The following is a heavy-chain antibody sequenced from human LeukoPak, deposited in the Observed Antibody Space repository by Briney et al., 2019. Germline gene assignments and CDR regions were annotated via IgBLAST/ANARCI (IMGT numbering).Heavy chain of an antibody. V-gene: IGHV1-69*04. Sequence: SVKVSCKASGGTFSSYAISWVRQAPGQGLEWLGRIIPLFGKANYAQKFQGRVTITADKSTSTAYMELSSLRSEDTAVYYCARGTTSEIFGVVLSYYYYGMDVWGQGTTVTVSS. CDR3: ARGTTSEIFGVVLSYYYYGMDV. J-gene: IGHJ6*02. CDR2: IIPLFGKA. D-gene: IGHD3-3*01. CDR1: GGTFSSYA.